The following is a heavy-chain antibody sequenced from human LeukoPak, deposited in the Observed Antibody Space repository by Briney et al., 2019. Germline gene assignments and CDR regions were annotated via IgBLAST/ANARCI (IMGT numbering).Heavy chain of an antibody. CDR2: INAGNGNT. V-gene: IGHV1-3*03. J-gene: IGHJ4*02. CDR3: ARSPPYYYDSSGYWYYFDY. D-gene: IGHD3-22*01. CDR1: GYTFTSYA. Sequence: WASVKVSCKASGYTFTSYAMHWVRQAPGQRLEWMGWINAGNGNTKYSQEFQGRVTITRDTSASTACMELSSLRSEDMAVYYCARSPPYYYDSSGYWYYFDYWGQGTLVTVSS.